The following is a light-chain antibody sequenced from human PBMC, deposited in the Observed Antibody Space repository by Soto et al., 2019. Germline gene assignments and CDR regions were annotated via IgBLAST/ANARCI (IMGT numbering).Light chain of an antibody. Sequence: ETVLTQSPGTLSLSPGERATLSCRASQSVSSSRFTWYQQRPGQAPRLLIYSTSSRASGIPDRFSGSGSGTDFTLTSSRLEPEDFAVYYCQQFGSSPWTFGQGTKVEMK. V-gene: IGKV3-20*01. CDR3: QQFGSSPWT. J-gene: IGKJ1*01. CDR1: QSVSSSR. CDR2: STS.